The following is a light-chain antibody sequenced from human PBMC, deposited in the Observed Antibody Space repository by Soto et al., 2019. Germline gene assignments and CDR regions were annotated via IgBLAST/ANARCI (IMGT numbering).Light chain of an antibody. V-gene: IGLV2-14*01. J-gene: IGLJ2*01. CDR1: SSDVGGYHY. CDR2: EVT. Sequence: QSALTQPASVSGSPGQSITISCTGTSSDVGGYHYVSWYQQHPGKAPKLMIYEVTNRPTGVSNRFSASKSGNTASLTISGLQAEDEAHYYCSSYTTTYTVVFGGGTKVTVL. CDR3: SSYTTTYTVV.